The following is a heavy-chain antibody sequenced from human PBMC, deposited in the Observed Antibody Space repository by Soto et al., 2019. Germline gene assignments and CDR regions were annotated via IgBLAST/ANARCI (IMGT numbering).Heavy chain of an antibody. CDR1: GGSFSGYY. Sequence: PSETLSLTCAVYGGSFSGYYWGWIRQPPGKGLEWIGSMHHSGITYYNLSLKSRVTISVDTSKNQLSLKLSSATAADTAVYCCARSMYSTSAQLYYGMDVWGQGTTVTVSS. CDR2: MHHSGIT. V-gene: IGHV4-38-2*01. J-gene: IGHJ6*02. D-gene: IGHD6-6*01. CDR3: ARSMYSTSAQLYYGMDV.